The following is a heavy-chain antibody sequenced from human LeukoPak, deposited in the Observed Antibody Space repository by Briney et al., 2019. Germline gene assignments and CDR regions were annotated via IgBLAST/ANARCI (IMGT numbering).Heavy chain of an antibody. CDR3: ARKPSSTQWEVRLYYFDY. V-gene: IGHV4-59*01. CDR2: IYYSGST. D-gene: IGHD1-26*01. CDR1: GGSISSYY. Sequence: SETLSLTCTVSGGSISSYYWSWIRQPPGKGLEWVGYIYYSGSTNYNPSLKSRVTISVDTSKNQFSLKLSSVTAADTAVYYCARKPSSTQWEVRLYYFDYWGQGTLVTVSS. J-gene: IGHJ4*02.